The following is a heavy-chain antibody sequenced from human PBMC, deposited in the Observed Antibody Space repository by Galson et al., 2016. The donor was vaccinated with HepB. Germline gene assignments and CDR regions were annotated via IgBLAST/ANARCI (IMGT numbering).Heavy chain of an antibody. CDR2: IYYSGNT. Sequence: SETLSLTCSVSGGSISSSNYYWGWIRQSPGKGLEWIANIYYSGNTYYNPSLKSRVTISVDTSKNQFSLRVSSVTAADTAVYYCARVGGSGSYYPFDYWGQGTLVTVSS. CDR1: GGSISSSNYY. V-gene: IGHV4-39*01. D-gene: IGHD3-10*01. CDR3: ARVGGSGSYYPFDY. J-gene: IGHJ4*02.